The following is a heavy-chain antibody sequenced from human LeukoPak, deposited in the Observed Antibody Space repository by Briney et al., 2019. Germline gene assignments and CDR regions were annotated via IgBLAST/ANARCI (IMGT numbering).Heavy chain of an antibody. V-gene: IGHV3-30*03. CDR3: ARENYGSGSYYFDY. D-gene: IGHD3-10*01. Sequence: GRSLRLSCAASGFTFSSYGMHWVRQAPGKGLEWVALISNDGSNKYYADSVKGRFTISRDNSKNTLYLQMNSLRAEDTAVYYCARENYGSGSYYFDYWGQGTLVTVSS. CDR1: GFTFSSYG. J-gene: IGHJ4*02. CDR2: ISNDGSNK.